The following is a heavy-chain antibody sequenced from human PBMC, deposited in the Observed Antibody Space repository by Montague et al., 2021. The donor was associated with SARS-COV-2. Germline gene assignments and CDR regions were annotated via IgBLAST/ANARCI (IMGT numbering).Heavy chain of an antibody. CDR1: DASISSDNYF. D-gene: IGHD6-19*01. CDR3: GRHVKGGASGWYQRFDS. CDR2: IYYRGNT. J-gene: IGHJ6*01. Sequence: SETLSLTCTVSDASISSDNYFWGWIRQPPGKGLECIGSIYYRGNTYPNPSLKSRATMSVDTSKNQFSLKLTSVTAADAAVYYCGRHVKGGASGWYQRFDSWGQGSLAT. V-gene: IGHV4-39*01.